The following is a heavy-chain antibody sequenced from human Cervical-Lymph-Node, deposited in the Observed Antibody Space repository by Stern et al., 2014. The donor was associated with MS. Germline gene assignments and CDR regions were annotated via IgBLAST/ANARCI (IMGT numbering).Heavy chain of an antibody. CDR3: ARINRDRSSWYDY. CDR2: IIPTLGTV. CDR1: GGTFTSYG. J-gene: IGHJ4*02. V-gene: IGHV1-69*19. D-gene: IGHD6-13*01. Sequence: VQLVESGAEVKKPGSSVKVSCKTSGGTFTSYGITWVRPASGQGLEWMGGIIPTLGTVNYAQKFQDRITITADYSTNTVDMELTSLRSEDTAVYYCARINRDRSSWYDYWGQGTLVTVSS.